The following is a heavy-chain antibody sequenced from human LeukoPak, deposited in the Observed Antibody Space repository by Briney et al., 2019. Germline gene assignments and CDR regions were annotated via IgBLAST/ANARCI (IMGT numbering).Heavy chain of an antibody. D-gene: IGHD6-6*01. J-gene: IGHJ4*02. Sequence: AGGSLRLSCAASGFTFSSYAMHWVRQAPGKGLEWVAFIRYDGSNKYYADSVKGRFTISRDNSKNTLYLQMNSLRAEDTAVYYCARGGSIAAHDSSRQIDYWGQGTLVTVSS. V-gene: IGHV3-30*04. CDR1: GFTFSSYA. CDR3: ARGGSIAAHDSSRQIDY. CDR2: IRYDGSNK.